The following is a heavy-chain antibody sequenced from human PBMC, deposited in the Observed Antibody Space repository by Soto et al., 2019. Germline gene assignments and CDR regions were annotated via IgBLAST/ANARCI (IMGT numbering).Heavy chain of an antibody. J-gene: IGHJ4*02. CDR2: INHSGST. Sequence: VQLQQWGAGLLKPSETLSLTCAVYGGSFSGYYWSWIRQPPGKGLEWIGEINHSGSTNYNPSLKSRVTISVDKLMNQFTLTLSSVTAADTAVYYCARLSSSDVDYWGQGTLVTVS. CDR1: GGSFSGYY. CDR3: ARLSSSDVDY. D-gene: IGHD3-10*01. V-gene: IGHV4-34*01.